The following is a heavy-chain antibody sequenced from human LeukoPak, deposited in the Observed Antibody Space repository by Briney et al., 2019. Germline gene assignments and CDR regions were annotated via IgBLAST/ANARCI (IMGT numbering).Heavy chain of an antibody. V-gene: IGHV1-2*02. CDR2: INPNSGGT. CDR3: ASPLTYYYDSSGYRDDAFDI. Sequence: GASVKVSCKASGYTFTGYYMHWVRQAPGQGLEWMGWINPNSGGTNYAQKFQGRVTMTRGTSISTAYMELSRLRSDDTAVYYCASPLTYYYDSSGYRDDAFDIWGQGTMVTVSS. J-gene: IGHJ3*02. CDR1: GYTFTGYY. D-gene: IGHD3-22*01.